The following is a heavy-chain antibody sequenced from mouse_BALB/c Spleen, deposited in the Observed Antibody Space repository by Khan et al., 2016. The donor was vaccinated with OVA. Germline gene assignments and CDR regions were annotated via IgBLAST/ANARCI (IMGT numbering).Heavy chain of an antibody. CDR1: GFTFSSFG. CDR3: TRSYFNGYYFDQ. CDR2: ISGDSHTI. V-gene: IGHV5-17*02. Sequence: EVELVESGGDLVQPGGSRKLSCVASGFTFSSFGMHWIRQAPEKGLEWVAYISGDSHTIYYADTVKGRFTISRDNPKKTLFLQMTSLRSEDMAMYYCTRSYFNGYYFDQWGQGTTLTVSS. J-gene: IGHJ2*01. D-gene: IGHD1-1*01.